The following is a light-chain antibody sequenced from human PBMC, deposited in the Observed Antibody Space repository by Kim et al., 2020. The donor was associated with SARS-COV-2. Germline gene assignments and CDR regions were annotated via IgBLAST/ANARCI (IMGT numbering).Light chain of an antibody. V-gene: IGLV3-21*01. CDR2: YDS. J-gene: IGLJ2*01. Sequence: PVSTARLTCGGNTIGTKSVHWYQQRPGHAPLLVIFYDSDRHSGIPERFSGSNSGNTATLTISGVEAGDEADYFCQLWDSSSDQWIFGGGTQLTVL. CDR1: TIGTKS. CDR3: QLWDSSSDQWI.